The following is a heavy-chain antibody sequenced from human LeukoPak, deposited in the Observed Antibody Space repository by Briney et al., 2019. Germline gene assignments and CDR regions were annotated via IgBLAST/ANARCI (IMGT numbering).Heavy chain of an antibody. D-gene: IGHD3-22*01. J-gene: IGHJ5*02. CDR3: ARFSSSDSSGYLFDP. CDR1: GYTFTSYG. Sequence: ASVKVSCKASGYTFTSYGISWVRQAPGQGLAWMGWISAYNGYTNCAQKLQGRVTMTTDTSTSTVYMELRSLRSDDTAVYYCARFSSSDSSGYLFDPWGQGTLVTVSS. CDR2: ISAYNGYT. V-gene: IGHV1-18*01.